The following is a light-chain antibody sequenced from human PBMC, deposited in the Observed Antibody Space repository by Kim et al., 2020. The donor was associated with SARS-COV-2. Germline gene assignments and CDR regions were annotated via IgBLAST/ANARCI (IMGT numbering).Light chain of an antibody. CDR1: SSDVGAYNY. CDR2: EVN. CDR3: SSYAGTNNLL. Sequence: PGQSTTISCTGTSSDVGAYNYVSWYQQHPGKAPKLMIYEVNKRPSGVPDRFSGSKSGNTASLTVSGLQAEDEADYYCSSYAGTNNLLFGGGTQLTVL. V-gene: IGLV2-8*01. J-gene: IGLJ2*01.